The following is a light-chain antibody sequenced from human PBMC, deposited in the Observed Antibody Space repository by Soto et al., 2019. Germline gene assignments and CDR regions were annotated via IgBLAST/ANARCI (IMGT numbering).Light chain of an antibody. Sequence: EIVLTQSPATLSLSPGERATLSRRASQSVSKSLAWYQQKPGQAPRLLIYTTSTRAADVPARFSGGGSGTEFTLTISSLQSEDFAVYYCQQYHNWPITFGQGTRLEIK. CDR1: QSVSKS. CDR2: TTS. J-gene: IGKJ5*01. CDR3: QQYHNWPIT. V-gene: IGKV3-15*01.